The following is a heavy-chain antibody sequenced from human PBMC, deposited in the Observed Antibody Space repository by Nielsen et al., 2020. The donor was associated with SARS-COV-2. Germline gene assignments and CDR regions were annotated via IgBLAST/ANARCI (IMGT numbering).Heavy chain of an antibody. CDR3: ARIRWSDYYYGMDV. Sequence: GGSLRPSFAAPGFPFVNYSMSWVPQAPGKVLEWSSGINWIGGSTGYADSVTGRFTISRDNAKNSLYLQMNSLRAEDTAFYPCARIRWSDYYYGMDVWGQGTTVTVSS. CDR2: INWIGGST. CDR1: GFPFVNYS. V-gene: IGHV3-20*02. D-gene: IGHD4-23*01. J-gene: IGHJ6*02.